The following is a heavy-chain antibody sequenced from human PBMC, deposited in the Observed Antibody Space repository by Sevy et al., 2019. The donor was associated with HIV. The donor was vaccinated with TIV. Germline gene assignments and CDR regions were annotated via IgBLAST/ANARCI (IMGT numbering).Heavy chain of an antibody. J-gene: IGHJ3*02. CDR3: ARFPPQRAFDI. CDR2: VSFDGSET. CDR1: GTSFSNYA. Sequence: GGSLRISCAGSGTSFSNYAMHWVRQAPGKGLEWVTVVSFDGSETYYIDSVKGRFTVSRDNSKNTLYLQMNNLRAEDSAVYYCARFPPQRAFDIWGQGTMVTVSS. V-gene: IGHV3-30*04.